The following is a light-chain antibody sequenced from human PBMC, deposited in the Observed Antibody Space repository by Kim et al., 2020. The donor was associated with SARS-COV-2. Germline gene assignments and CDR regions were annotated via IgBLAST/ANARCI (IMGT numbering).Light chain of an antibody. CDR1: NIGSES. J-gene: IGLJ3*02. CDR3: HLWDSGSDHWV. Sequence: YELTQPPSVSVTPGKTATITCGGNNIGSESLHWYQQRPGQAPVLLIYHDTDRPSGIPERFSASKSGNTATLTITRVEAGDEADYYCHLWDSGSDHWVFG. V-gene: IGLV3-21*04. CDR2: HDT.